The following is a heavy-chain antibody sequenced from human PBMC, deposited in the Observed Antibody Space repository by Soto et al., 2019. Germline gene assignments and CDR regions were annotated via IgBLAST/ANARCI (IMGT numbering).Heavy chain of an antibody. J-gene: IGHJ4*02. D-gene: IGHD2-2*01. CDR2: ISSSSSTI. CDR1: GFTFSSYS. V-gene: IGHV3-48*01. CDR3: AREYCSSTSCSKNFDY. Sequence: EVQLVESGGGLVQPGGSLRLSCAASGFTFSSYSMNWVRQAPGKGLEWVSYISSSSSTIYYADSVKGRFTISRDNAKNSLYLQMNSLRAEDTAVYYCAREYCSSTSCSKNFDYWGQGTLVTVSS.